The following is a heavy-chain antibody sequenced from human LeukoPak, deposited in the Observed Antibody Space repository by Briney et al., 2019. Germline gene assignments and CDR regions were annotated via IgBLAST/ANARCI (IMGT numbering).Heavy chain of an antibody. V-gene: IGHV4-4*07. CDR2: IYTGGST. CDR3: ARDLPFYDSGEHYYFYHGMDV. J-gene: IGHJ6*02. CDR1: GGSISSYY. Sequence: SETLSLTCTVSGGSISSYYWSWIRQPAGKGLEWIGRIYTGGSTNYNPSLKSRVTMSVDTSKNQFSLKLSSVTAADTAVYYCARDLPFYDSGEHYYFYHGMDVWGQGTTVTVSS. D-gene: IGHD3-10*01.